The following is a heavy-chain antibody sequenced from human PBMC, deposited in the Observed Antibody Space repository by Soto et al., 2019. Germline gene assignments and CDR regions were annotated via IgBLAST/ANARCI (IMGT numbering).Heavy chain of an antibody. V-gene: IGHV5-51*01. CDR1: GYSFSNYW. D-gene: IGHD6-6*01. CDR3: ARLADSSSPLDY. J-gene: IGHJ4*02. CDR2: IYPGDSDT. Sequence: GESLKISCKGSGYSFSNYWIAWVRQMPGEGLEWMGIIYPGDSDTKYRPSFRGQVTVSADQSISAAYLQWSSLTASDTAMYYCARLADSSSPLDYWGQGTLVTVSS.